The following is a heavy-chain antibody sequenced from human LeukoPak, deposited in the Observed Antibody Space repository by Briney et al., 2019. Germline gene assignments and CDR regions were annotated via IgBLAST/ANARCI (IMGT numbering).Heavy chain of an antibody. CDR1: GGSVNSGSYF. Sequence: SETLSLTCTVSGGSVNSGSYFWSWIRQPPGKGLEWIGYIQNSARTNYNPSLESRATISVDSSKDQFSLRLSSVTAADTAVYYCATDYSNFYGMDVWGQGTTVTVSS. CDR3: ATDYSNFYGMDV. J-gene: IGHJ6*02. CDR2: IQNSART. V-gene: IGHV4-61*01. D-gene: IGHD4-11*01.